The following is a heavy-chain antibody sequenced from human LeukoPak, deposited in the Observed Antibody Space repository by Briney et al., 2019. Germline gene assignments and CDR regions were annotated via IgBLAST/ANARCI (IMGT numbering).Heavy chain of an antibody. J-gene: IGHJ4*02. Sequence: RPGGSRRLSCAASGFTFDDYGMSWVRQAPGKGLEWVSGINLNGGSKGYADSVKGRFTISRDNAKNSLYLQMNSLRAEDTALFYCARVGSEEGYYFDYWGQGTLVTVSS. D-gene: IGHD2-15*01. CDR1: GFTFDDYG. CDR2: INLNGGSK. CDR3: ARVGSEEGYYFDY. V-gene: IGHV3-20*04.